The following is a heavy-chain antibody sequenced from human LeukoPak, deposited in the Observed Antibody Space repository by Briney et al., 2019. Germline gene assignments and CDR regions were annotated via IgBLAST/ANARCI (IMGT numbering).Heavy chain of an antibody. CDR1: GGTFSSYA. V-gene: IGHV1-69*04. J-gene: IGHJ5*02. CDR3: ARDGLYYYDSSGSNWFDP. CDR2: IIPILGIA. Sequence: SVKVSCKASGGTFSSYAISWVRQAPGQGLEWMGRIIPILGIANYAQKFQGRVTITADKSTCTAYMELSSLRSEDTAVYYCARDGLYYYDSSGSNWFDPWGQGTLVTVSS. D-gene: IGHD3-22*01.